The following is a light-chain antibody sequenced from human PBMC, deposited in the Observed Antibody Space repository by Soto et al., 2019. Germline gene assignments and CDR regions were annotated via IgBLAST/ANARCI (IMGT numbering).Light chain of an antibody. CDR1: QSVSSSY. CDR2: SAS. J-gene: IGKJ3*01. CDR3: QQYGSSPPTT. Sequence: EIVLTQSPGTLSLSPGERATLSCRASQSVSSSYLAWYQQKPGQAPRLLIYSASSRATGIPDRFSGSGSGTDFTLTISRLEPEDFAVYYCQQYGSSPPTTFGPGTKVDIK. V-gene: IGKV3-20*01.